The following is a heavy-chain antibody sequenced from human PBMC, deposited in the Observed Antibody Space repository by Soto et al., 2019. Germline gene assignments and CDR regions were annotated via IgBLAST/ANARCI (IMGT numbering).Heavy chain of an antibody. CDR1: DGSISTYY. D-gene: IGHD3-22*01. Sequence: SETLSLICTVSDGSISTYYCNWIRQPARKGLEWIGRIDASGSTDYDPSLKSRVTMSVDTSKNQFSLKLYSVTAADTAMYYCARGFYDSSGYSNPFDCWGPGTLVTVSS. V-gene: IGHV4-4*07. J-gene: IGHJ4*02. CDR2: IDASGST. CDR3: ARGFYDSSGYSNPFDC.